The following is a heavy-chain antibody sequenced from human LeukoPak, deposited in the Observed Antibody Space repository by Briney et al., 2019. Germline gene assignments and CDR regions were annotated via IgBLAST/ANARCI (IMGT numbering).Heavy chain of an antibody. J-gene: IGHJ3*02. CDR3: ARDRDRSTSQWELPQDAFDI. D-gene: IGHD1-26*01. CDR2: ISAYNGNT. CDR1: GYTFTSYG. Sequence: ASVKVSCKASGYTFTSYGISWVRQAPGQGLEWMGWISAYNGNTNYAQKLQGRVTMTTDTSTSTAYMELRSLRSDDTAVYYCARDRDRSTSQWELPQDAFDIWGQGTMVIISS. V-gene: IGHV1-18*01.